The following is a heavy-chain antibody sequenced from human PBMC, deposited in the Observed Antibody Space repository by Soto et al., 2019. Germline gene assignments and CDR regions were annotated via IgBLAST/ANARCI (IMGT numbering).Heavy chain of an antibody. D-gene: IGHD6-19*01. CDR1: GGSISRGGDY. V-gene: IGHV4-31*03. Sequence: QVQLQESGPGLVKPSQTLSLTCTVSGGSISRGGDYWSWIRQHPGKGLEWIGYIHYSGSTYYNPSLKSRVTISVDTSKHQFSLKLSSVTAADTAVYYCARDTSSVFAFDMWGQGTMVTVSS. CDR2: IHYSGST. CDR3: ARDTSSVFAFDM. J-gene: IGHJ3*02.